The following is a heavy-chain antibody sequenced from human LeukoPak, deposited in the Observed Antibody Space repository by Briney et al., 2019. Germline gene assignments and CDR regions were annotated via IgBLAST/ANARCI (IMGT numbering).Heavy chain of an antibody. Sequence: SGTLSLTCGVSGGSISITSWWRWARQPPGQGLEWIGEISLAGRTNYNPSLNDRVTMSLDESSNQVSLNLTSAPAADPAIYSYWRESGACCPFGYWGQGTLVIVPS. CDR3: WRESGACCPFGY. D-gene: IGHD2-15*01. CDR2: ISLAGRT. CDR1: GGSISITSW. J-gene: IGHJ4*02. V-gene: IGHV4-4*02.